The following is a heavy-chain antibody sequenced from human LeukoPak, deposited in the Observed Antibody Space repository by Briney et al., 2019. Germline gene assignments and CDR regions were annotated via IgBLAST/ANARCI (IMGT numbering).Heavy chain of an antibody. CDR2: IWYDGSNK. CDR3: AQGATGYCSGGSCYSPPFDY. D-gene: IGHD2-15*01. Sequence: PGGSLRLSCAASGFTFSSYGMHWVRQAPGKGLEWVAVIWYDGSNKYYADSVKGRFTISRDNSKNTLYLQMNSLRAEDTAVYYCAQGATGYCSGGSCYSPPFDYWGQGTLVTVSS. J-gene: IGHJ4*02. V-gene: IGHV3-33*06. CDR1: GFTFSSYG.